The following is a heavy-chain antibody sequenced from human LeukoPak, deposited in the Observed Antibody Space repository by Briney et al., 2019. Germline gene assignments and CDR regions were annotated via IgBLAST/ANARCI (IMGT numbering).Heavy chain of an antibody. Sequence: SETLSLTCTVSGDSISKYYWSWIRQPAGKGLEWIGRIYTSGTINYSPSLKSRVAISVDKSKNQFSLKLTSVTAADTAVYYCARIDGDYVWWFDRWGQGTLVTVSP. CDR2: IYTSGTI. CDR1: GDSISKYY. CDR3: ARIDGDYVWWFDR. J-gene: IGHJ5*02. V-gene: IGHV4-4*07. D-gene: IGHD3-16*01.